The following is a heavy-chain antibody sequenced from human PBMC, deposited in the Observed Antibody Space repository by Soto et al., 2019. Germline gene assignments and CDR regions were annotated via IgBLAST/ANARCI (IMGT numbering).Heavy chain of an antibody. Sequence: ASVKVSCKPSGYTLTDYKIHWVRHAPGQGLEWMGWINPTNGGTKVALKFQARVTMTRDTSISTAYLELNRLESDDTAVYYCARGPSYDDSGETGFDTWGRGTLVTVSS. J-gene: IGHJ5*02. CDR3: ARGPSYDDSGETGFDT. CDR1: GYTLTDYK. V-gene: IGHV1-2*02. D-gene: IGHD3-22*01. CDR2: INPTNGGT.